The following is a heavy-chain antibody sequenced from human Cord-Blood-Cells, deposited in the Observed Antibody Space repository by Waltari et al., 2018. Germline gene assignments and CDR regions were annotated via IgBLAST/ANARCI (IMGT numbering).Heavy chain of an antibody. CDR3: ARGVVPAATYYYYYMDV. J-gene: IGHJ6*03. CDR2: IIPIFGTA. V-gene: IGHV1-69*01. Sequence: QVQLVQSGAEVKKPGSSVKVSCKASGGTFRSYAISRVRQAPGQGLEWMGGIIPIFGTANYAQKFQGRVTITADESTSTAYMELSSLRSEDTAVYYCARGVVPAATYYYYYMDVWGKGTTVTVSS. D-gene: IGHD2-2*01. CDR1: GGTFRSYA.